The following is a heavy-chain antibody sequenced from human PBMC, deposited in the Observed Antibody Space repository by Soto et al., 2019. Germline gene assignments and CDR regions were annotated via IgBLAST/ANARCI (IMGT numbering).Heavy chain of an antibody. CDR3: ARGGGRYSYGYHY. D-gene: IGHD5-18*01. J-gene: IGHJ4*02. Sequence: SETLSLTCAVYGGSFSGYYWSWIRQPPGKGLEWIGEINHSGSTNYNPSLKSRVTISVDTSKNQFSLKLSSVTAADTAVYYCARGGGRYSYGYHYWGQGTLVTVSS. CDR1: GGSFSGYY. V-gene: IGHV4-34*01. CDR2: INHSGST.